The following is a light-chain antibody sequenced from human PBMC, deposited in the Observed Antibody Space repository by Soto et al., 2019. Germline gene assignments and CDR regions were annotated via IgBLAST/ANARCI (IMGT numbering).Light chain of an antibody. Sequence: ESRLTLSPGTLSLSPGERATLSCRASQSVSSNYLAWYQQKPGQAPRLLIYGASTRASGIPDRFSGSGSGTDFTLTISRLEPEDSAVYYCQQYGSSPTWTFGQGTKVDIK. CDR1: QSVSSNY. V-gene: IGKV3-20*01. CDR3: QQYGSSPTWT. CDR2: GAS. J-gene: IGKJ1*01.